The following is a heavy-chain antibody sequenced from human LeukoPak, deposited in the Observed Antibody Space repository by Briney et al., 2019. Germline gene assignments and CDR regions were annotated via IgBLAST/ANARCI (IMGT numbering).Heavy chain of an antibody. CDR3: AREGITMVRGVIMRYYFDY. J-gene: IGHJ4*02. CDR1: GFTFSSYW. CDR2: INSDGSST. D-gene: IGHD3-10*01. V-gene: IGHV3-74*01. Sequence: GGSLRLSCAASGFTFSSYWMHWVRQAPGKRLVWVSRINSDGSSTSYADSVKGRFTIYRDNAKNTLYLQMNSLRAEDTAVYYCAREGITMVRGVIMRYYFDYWGQGTLVTVSS.